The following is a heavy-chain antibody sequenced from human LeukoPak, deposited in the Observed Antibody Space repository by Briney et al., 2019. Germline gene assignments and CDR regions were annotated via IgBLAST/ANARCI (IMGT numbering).Heavy chain of an antibody. J-gene: IGHJ4*02. CDR1: GFAFSSYW. Sequence: QSGGSLRLSCAASGFAFSSYWMSWVRQAPGKGLEWVANIKQDGSEKYYVDSVKGRFTISRDNAKNSLYLQMNSLRAEDTAVYYYARVGGAVAVFDYWGQGTLVTVSS. CDR2: IKQDGSEK. D-gene: IGHD6-19*01. V-gene: IGHV3-7*03. CDR3: ARVGGAVAVFDY.